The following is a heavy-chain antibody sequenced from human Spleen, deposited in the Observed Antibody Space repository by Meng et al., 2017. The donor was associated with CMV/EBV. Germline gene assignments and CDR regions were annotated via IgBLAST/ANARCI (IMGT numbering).Heavy chain of an antibody. CDR2: TSSSGYSI. V-gene: IGHV3-11*04. CDR3: AGAPKGGHWYFDL. D-gene: IGHD2-15*01. Sequence: CAASGFTFSDYYLTWIRQAPGKGLEWISYTSSSGYSIYYADSVQGRFTISRDNAKNSLYLQMNSLRAEDTAVYHCAGAPKGGHWYFDLWGRGTLVTVSS. J-gene: IGHJ2*01. CDR1: GFTFSDYY.